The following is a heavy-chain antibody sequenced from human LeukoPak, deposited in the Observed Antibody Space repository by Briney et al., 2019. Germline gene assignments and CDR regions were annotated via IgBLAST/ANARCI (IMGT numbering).Heavy chain of an antibody. CDR3: ANAGYTSGWYDYYYMDV. D-gene: IGHD6-19*01. CDR1: GFTFSSYG. Sequence: PGGSLRLSCAASGFTFSSYGMHWVRQAPGKGLEWVAFIRSDGSHKYYADSVKGRFTISRDNSKNTLYLQMNSLRAEDTAVYYCANAGYTSGWYDYYYMDVWDTGTTVTISS. CDR2: IRSDGSHK. V-gene: IGHV3-30*02. J-gene: IGHJ6*03.